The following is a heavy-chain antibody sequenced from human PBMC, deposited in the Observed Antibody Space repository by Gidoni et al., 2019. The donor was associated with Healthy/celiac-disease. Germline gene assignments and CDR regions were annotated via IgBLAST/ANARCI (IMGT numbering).Heavy chain of an antibody. CDR1: GFTFSGSA. V-gene: IGHV3-73*01. CDR2: IRSKANSYAT. J-gene: IGHJ6*03. D-gene: IGHD2-2*01. CDR3: TRWGEPDIVVVPAASRYMDV. Sequence: EVQLVESGGGLVQPGGSMKLSCAASGFTFSGSALHWVRQASGKGLEWVGRIRSKANSYATADAASVKGRFTISRDDSKNTAYLQMNSLKTEDTAVYYCTRWGEPDIVVVPAASRYMDVWGKGTTVTVSS.